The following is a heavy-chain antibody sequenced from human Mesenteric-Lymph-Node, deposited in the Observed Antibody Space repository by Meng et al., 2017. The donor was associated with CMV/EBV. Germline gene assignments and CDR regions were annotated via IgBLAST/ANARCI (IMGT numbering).Heavy chain of an antibody. CDR3: AKDLVSYCGPDCYPRD. CDR2: IWYDGSEK. CDR1: GFSFRSYG. Sequence: GESLKISCAASGFSFRSYGMHWVRQAPGKGLEWVAVIWYDGSEKYYADSVKGRFTISRDNSKNTLYLQLNSLRAEDTALYYCAKDLVSYCGPDCYPRDWGQGTLVTVSS. V-gene: IGHV3-33*06. J-gene: IGHJ4*02. D-gene: IGHD2-21*01.